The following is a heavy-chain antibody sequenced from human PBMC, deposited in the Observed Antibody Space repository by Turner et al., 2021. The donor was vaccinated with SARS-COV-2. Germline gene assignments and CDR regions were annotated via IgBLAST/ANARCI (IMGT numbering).Heavy chain of an antibody. Sequence: EVQLFESGGGLVQPGGFLRLSCAAFGFTFSSYAMSWVRQAPGKGLEWVSDISGRGGNTYYAASEKGRFTISRDNSKNALYLQMNSLRAEETAVYYCAKGGDHGDYWGQGTLVTVSS. D-gene: IGHD2-21*02. CDR2: ISGRGGNT. J-gene: IGHJ4*02. CDR1: GFTFSSYA. CDR3: AKGGDHGDY. V-gene: IGHV3-23*01.